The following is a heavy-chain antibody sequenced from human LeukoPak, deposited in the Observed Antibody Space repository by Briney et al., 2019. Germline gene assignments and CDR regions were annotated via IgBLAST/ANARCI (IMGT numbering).Heavy chain of an antibody. CDR3: AKDGQVRGAIPHYSDS. Sequence: PGGSLRLSCAASGFTFINYAVSWVRQAPGKGLEWVSARGSAGGNYYADSVKGRFTISRDNSNNTLYLHMTRLRAEDTALYSCAKDGQVRGAIPHYSDSWGQGTLVTVAS. D-gene: IGHD3-10*01. V-gene: IGHV3-23*01. CDR2: RGSAGGN. J-gene: IGHJ4*02. CDR1: GFTFINYA.